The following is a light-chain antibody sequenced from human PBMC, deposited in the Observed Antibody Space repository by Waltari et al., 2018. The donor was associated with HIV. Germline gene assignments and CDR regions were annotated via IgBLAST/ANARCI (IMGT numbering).Light chain of an antibody. CDR1: SSDVGAYDY. Sequence: QSALTQPASVSGSPGQSITISCTGTSSDVGAYDYVSWYQQHPGKVPKPLIYDIYNRPSRISTRFSGSKSGNTASLTISGLQAEDEAHYYCASFTSGRLNVFGTGTKVTVL. J-gene: IGLJ1*01. V-gene: IGLV2-14*03. CDR3: ASFTSGRLNV. CDR2: DIY.